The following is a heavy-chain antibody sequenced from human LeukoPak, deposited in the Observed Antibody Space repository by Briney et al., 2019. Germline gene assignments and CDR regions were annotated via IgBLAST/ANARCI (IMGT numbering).Heavy chain of an antibody. V-gene: IGHV1-69*06. D-gene: IGHD6-19*01. CDR2: IIPIFGTA. CDR1: GGTFSSCA. J-gene: IGHJ4*02. Sequence: SVKVSCKASGGTFSSCAISWVRQAPGQGLEWMGGIIPIFGTANYAQKFQGRVTITADKSTSTAYMELSSLRSEDTAVYYCARGIAVANFDYWGQGTLVTVSS. CDR3: ARGIAVANFDY.